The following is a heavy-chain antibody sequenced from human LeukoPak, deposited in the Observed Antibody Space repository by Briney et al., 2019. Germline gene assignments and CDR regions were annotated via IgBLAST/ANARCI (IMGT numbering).Heavy chain of an antibody. CDR2: IYHSGST. J-gene: IGHJ4*02. D-gene: IGHD4-17*01. V-gene: IGHV4-34*01. CDR1: GFTFTDYW. Sequence: PGGSLRLSCTTSGFTFTDYWMTWVRQAPGKGLEWIGEIYHSGSTNYNPSLKSRVTMSVDTSKSQFSLKLTSVTAADTAVYYCASGPTTVTRAFDYWGQGTLVTVSS. CDR3: ASGPTTVTRAFDY.